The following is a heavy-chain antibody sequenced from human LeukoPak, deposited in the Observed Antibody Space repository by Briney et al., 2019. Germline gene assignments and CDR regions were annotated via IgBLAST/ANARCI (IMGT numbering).Heavy chain of an antibody. Sequence: SETPSLTCTVSGGSISSSSYYWGWIRQPPGKGLEWIGSIYYSGSTYYNPSLKSRVTISVDTSKNQFSLKLSSVTAADTAVYYCASHSSGWYVTDYWGQGTLVTVSS. V-gene: IGHV4-39*01. CDR2: IYYSGST. J-gene: IGHJ4*02. CDR1: GGSISSSSYY. D-gene: IGHD6-19*01. CDR3: ASHSSGWYVTDY.